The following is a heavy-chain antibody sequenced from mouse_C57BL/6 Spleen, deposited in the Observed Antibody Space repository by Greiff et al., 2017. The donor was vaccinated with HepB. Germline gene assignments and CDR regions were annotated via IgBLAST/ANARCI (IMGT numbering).Heavy chain of an antibody. D-gene: IGHD1-1*01. CDR3: ASVNYYDSSYWYFDV. V-gene: IGHV1-77*01. CDR2: IGPGSGST. Sequence: QVHVQQSGAELVKPGASVKISCKASGYTFTDYYINWVKQRPGQGLEWIGKIGPGSGSTYYNEKFKGKATLTADKSSSTAYMQLSSLTSEDSAVYIWASVNYYDSSYWYFDVWGTGTTVTVSS. CDR1: GYTFTDYY. J-gene: IGHJ1*03.